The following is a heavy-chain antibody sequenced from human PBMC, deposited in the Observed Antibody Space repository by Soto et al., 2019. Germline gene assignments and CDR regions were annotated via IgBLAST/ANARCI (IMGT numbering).Heavy chain of an antibody. D-gene: IGHD2-2*01. CDR2: IRSKANSYAT. CDR1: GFTFSGSA. J-gene: IGHJ2*01. V-gene: IGHV3-73*01. Sequence: EVQLVESGGGLVQPGGSLKLSCAASGFTFSGSAMHWVRQASGKGLEWVGRIRSKANSYATAYAASVKGRFTISRDDSKNTAYLQMNSLKTEDTAVYYCTRRPGPAPMFNDWYFDLWGRGTLVTVSS. CDR3: TRRPGPAPMFNDWYFDL.